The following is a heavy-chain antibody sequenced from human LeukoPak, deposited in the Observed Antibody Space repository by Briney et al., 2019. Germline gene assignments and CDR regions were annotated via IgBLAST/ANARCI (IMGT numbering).Heavy chain of an antibody. CDR2: ISSSSRTI. CDR1: GFTFSSYS. D-gene: IGHD5-12*01. Sequence: GGSLRLSCAASGFTFSSYSMNWVRQAPGKGLEWVSYISSSSRTIYYADSVKGRFTISRDNDKNLLYLQMNSLRAEDTAVYYCARDAVKVATVDFGYWGQGTLVTVSS. J-gene: IGHJ4*02. V-gene: IGHV3-48*01. CDR3: ARDAVKVATVDFGY.